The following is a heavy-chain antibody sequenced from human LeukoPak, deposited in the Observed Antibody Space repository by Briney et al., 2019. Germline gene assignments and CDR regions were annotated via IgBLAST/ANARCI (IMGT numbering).Heavy chain of an antibody. J-gene: IGHJ4*02. V-gene: IGHV1-8*02. D-gene: IGHD5-18*01. CDR3: ARDVGYSYGYGFDY. CDR1: GYTFTGYH. CDR2: MNPNSGNT. Sequence: ASVKVSCKASGYTFTGYHMHWVRQAPGQGLEWMGWMNPNSGNTGYAQKFQGRVTMTRNTSISTAYMELSSLRSEDTAVYYCARDVGYSYGYGFDYWGQGTLVTVSS.